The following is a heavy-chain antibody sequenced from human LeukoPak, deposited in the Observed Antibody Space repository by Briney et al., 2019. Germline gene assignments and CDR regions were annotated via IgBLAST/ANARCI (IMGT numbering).Heavy chain of an antibody. CDR3: AKPSRTSTQTPDAFDV. D-gene: IGHD2-15*01. V-gene: IGHV3-9*01. J-gene: IGHJ3*01. CDR2: ISWDSGTI. Sequence: SLRLSCAASGFTIDDYAMHWVRQAPGKGLEWVSGISWDSGTIAYADSVKGRFTISRDNAKNSLYLQMNSLRPEDTASYFCAKPSRTSTQTPDAFDVWGQGTLVTVSS. CDR1: GFTIDDYA.